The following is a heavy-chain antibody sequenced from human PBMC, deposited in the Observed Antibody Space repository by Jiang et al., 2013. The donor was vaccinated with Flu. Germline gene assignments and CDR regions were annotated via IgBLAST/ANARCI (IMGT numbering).Heavy chain of an antibody. Sequence: YWSWIRQPPGKGLEWIGYIYYSGSTNYNPSLKSRVTISVDTSKNQFSLKLSSVTAADTAVYYCARNLRGYSSSWPMFDYWGQGTLVTVSS. D-gene: IGHD6-13*01. CDR2: IYYSGST. CDR1: Y. V-gene: IGHV4-59*01. J-gene: IGHJ4*02. CDR3: ARNLRGYSSSWPMFDY.